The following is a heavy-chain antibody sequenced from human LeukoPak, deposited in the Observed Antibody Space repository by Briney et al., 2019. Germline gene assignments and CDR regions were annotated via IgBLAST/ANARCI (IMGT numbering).Heavy chain of an antibody. CDR1: GGSISGSHYY. J-gene: IGHJ4*02. D-gene: IGHD5-18*01. CDR2: IYYSGST. V-gene: IGHV4-39*01. Sequence: SETLSLTCTVSGGSISGSHYYWGWIRQPPGKGLEWIGSIYYSGSTCYPSLKSRVTISVDTSKNQFSLKLSSVIAADTAVYYCARHTRYSYGIPYYWGQGILVTVSS. CDR3: ARHTRYSYGIPYY.